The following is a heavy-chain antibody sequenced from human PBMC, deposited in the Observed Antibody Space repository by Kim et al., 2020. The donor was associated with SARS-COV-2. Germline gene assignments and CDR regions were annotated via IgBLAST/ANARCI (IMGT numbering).Heavy chain of an antibody. CDR3: ARSSSGWYRGAFDI. D-gene: IGHD6-19*01. J-gene: IGHJ3*02. V-gene: IGHV4-4*02. Sequence: NPSLKSRVTISVDKSKNQFSLKLSSVTAADTAVYDCARSSSGWYRGAFDIWGQGTMVTVSS.